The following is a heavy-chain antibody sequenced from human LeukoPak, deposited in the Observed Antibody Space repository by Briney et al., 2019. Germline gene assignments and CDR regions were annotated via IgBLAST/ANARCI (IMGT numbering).Heavy chain of an antibody. CDR3: AGVRLGNSGFSEYFEH. Sequence: SSETLSLTCTVSGGSISSGGYYWSWIRQHPGKGLEWIGYIYYSGSAYYNPSLKSRVTMSIDKSRNQFSLTMSSVTAADTAVYYCAGVRLGNSGFSEYFEHWGQGTLVTVSS. CDR1: GGSISSGGYY. CDR2: IYYSGSA. J-gene: IGHJ1*01. V-gene: IGHV4-31*03. D-gene: IGHD3-16*01.